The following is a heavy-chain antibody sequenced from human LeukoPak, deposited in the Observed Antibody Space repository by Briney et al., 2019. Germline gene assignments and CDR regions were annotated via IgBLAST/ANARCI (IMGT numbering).Heavy chain of an antibody. D-gene: IGHD1-14*01. Sequence: GGSLRLSCAASGFTFSSYAMSWVRQAPGKGLEWVSAISESGSGTYYADSVKGRFTISRDNSKDTLSLQMNSLRAEDTAVYYCAKLTQSSAANQDYWGQGTLVTVSS. V-gene: IGHV3-23*01. CDR2: ISESGSGT. CDR1: GFTFSSYA. J-gene: IGHJ4*02. CDR3: AKLTQSSAANQDY.